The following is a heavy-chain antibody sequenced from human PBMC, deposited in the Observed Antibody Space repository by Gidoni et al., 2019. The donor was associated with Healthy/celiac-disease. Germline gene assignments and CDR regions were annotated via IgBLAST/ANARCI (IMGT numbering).Heavy chain of an antibody. CDR3: TTGVGATPVPFDY. CDR2: IKSKTDGGTT. Sequence: EVQLVESGGGLVKPGGSLRLSCAASGFTFSNAWMSWVRQAPGKGLEWVGRIKSKTDGGTTDYAAPVKGRFTISRDDSKNTLYLQMNSLKTEDTAVYYCTTGVGATPVPFDYWGQGTLVTVSS. CDR1: GFTFSNAW. D-gene: IGHD1-26*01. J-gene: IGHJ4*02. V-gene: IGHV3-15*01.